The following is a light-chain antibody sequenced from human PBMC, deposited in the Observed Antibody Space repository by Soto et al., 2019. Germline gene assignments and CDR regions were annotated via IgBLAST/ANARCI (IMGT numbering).Light chain of an antibody. CDR1: QSVTSY. J-gene: IGKJ4*01. CDR3: QQRSDWPLT. CDR2: DAS. V-gene: IGKV3-11*01. Sequence: EIVLTQSPATLSLSPGEGATLCCRASQSVTSYLAWYQQKPGQTPRLLIYDASIRAAGIPGRFSGSGSGTDFTLTISSLEPEDFAVYFCQQRSDWPLTFGGGTKVEIK.